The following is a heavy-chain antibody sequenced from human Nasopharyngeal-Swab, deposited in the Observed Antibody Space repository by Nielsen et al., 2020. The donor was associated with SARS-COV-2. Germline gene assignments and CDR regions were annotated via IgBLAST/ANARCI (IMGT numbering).Heavy chain of an antibody. CDR2: IYYSGST. V-gene: IGHV4-30-4*01. CDR1: GGSISSGDYY. CDR3: FGMEWLRGPFDY. Sequence: SETLSLTCTVSGGSISSGDYYWSWIRQPPGKGLEWIGYIYYSGSTYYNPSLKSRVTISVDTSKNQFSLKLSSVTAADTAVYYCFGMEWLRGPFDYWGQGTLVTVSS. D-gene: IGHD3-3*01. J-gene: IGHJ4*02.